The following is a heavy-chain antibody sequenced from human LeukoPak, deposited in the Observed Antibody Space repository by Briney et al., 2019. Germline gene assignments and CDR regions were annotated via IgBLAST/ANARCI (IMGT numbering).Heavy chain of an antibody. CDR2: IIPIFGTA. Sequence: SVKVSCKASGGTFSSYAISWVRQAPGQGLEWMGGIIPIFGTANYAQKFQGRVTITTDETTSTDYMELSSLRSEDTAVYYCARATPYYDFWSGHGGFDYWGQGTLVTVSS. D-gene: IGHD3-3*01. J-gene: IGHJ4*02. CDR3: ARATPYYDFWSGHGGFDY. CDR1: GGTFSSYA. V-gene: IGHV1-69*05.